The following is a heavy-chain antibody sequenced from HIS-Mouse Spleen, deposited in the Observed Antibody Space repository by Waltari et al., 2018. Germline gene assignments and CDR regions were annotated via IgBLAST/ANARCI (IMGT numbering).Heavy chain of an antibody. Sequence: QLQLQESGPGLVKPSETLSLTCTVSGGSISSSSYYWGWIRQPPGKGLEWIGSIYYSGSTSSTPSLTSRVTISVDTSKNQFSLKLSSVTAADTAVYYCAREIPYSSSWYDWYFDLWGRGTLVTVSS. CDR2: IYYSGST. CDR3: AREIPYSSSWYDWYFDL. CDR1: GGSISSSSYY. J-gene: IGHJ2*01. D-gene: IGHD6-13*01. V-gene: IGHV4-39*07.